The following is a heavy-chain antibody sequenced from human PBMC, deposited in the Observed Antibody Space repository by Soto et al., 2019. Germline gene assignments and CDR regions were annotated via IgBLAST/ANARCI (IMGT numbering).Heavy chain of an antibody. CDR1: GGSISSYY. J-gene: IGHJ6*03. CDR3: ARRNIVVVPAVPDYYYYYMDV. D-gene: IGHD2-2*01. Sequence: SETLSLTCTVSGGSISSYYWSWIRQPPGKGLEWIGYIYYSGSTNYNPSLKSRDTISVDTSKNQFSLKLSSVTAADTAVYYCARRNIVVVPAVPDYYYYYMDVWGKGTTVTVSS. V-gene: IGHV4-59*08. CDR2: IYYSGST.